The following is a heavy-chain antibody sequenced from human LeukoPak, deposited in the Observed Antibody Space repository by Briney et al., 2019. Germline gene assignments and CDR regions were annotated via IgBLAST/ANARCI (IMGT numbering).Heavy chain of an antibody. CDR2: IKQDGSEK. CDR1: GFTFNSYW. V-gene: IGHV3-7*01. CDR3: ARVAEAAAFDY. J-gene: IGHJ4*02. Sequence: GGSLRLSCAASGFTFNSYWMSWVRQAPGKGLEWVANIKQDGSEKYYVDSVKGRFTISRDNAKNSLYLQMNSLRADDTAVYYCARVAEAAAFDYWGQGTMVTVSS. D-gene: IGHD6-13*01.